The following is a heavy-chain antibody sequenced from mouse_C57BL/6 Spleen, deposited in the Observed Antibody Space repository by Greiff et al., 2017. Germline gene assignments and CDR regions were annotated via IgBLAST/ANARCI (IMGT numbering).Heavy chain of an antibody. CDR3: ARRGITTVVATPFAY. Sequence: QVQLKQPGAELVMPGASVKLSCKASGYTFTSYWMHWVKQRPGQGLEWIGEIDPSDSYTNYNQKFKGKSTLTVDKSSSTAYMQLSSLTSEDSAVYYCARRGITTVVATPFAYWGQGTLVTVSA. D-gene: IGHD1-1*01. J-gene: IGHJ3*01. V-gene: IGHV1-69*01. CDR2: IDPSDSYT. CDR1: GYTFTSYW.